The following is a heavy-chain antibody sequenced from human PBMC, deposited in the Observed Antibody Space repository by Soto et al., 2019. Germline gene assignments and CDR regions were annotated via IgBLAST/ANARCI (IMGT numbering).Heavy chain of an antibody. CDR3: ARGFMAARPAVNWFDP. CDR2: INHSGST. CDR1: GGSFSGYY. J-gene: IGHJ5*02. V-gene: IGHV4-34*01. D-gene: IGHD6-6*01. Sequence: QVQLQQWGAGLLKPSETLSLTCAVYGGSFSGYYWSWIRQPPGKGLEWIGEINHSGSTNYNPSLKSRVTISGDTSKNQFSLKLSSVTAADTAVYYCARGFMAARPAVNWFDPWGQGTLVTVSS.